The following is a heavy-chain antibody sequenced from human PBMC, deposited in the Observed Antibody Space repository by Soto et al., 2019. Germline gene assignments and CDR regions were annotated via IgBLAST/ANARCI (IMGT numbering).Heavy chain of an antibody. D-gene: IGHD1-26*01. J-gene: IGHJ4*02. CDR2: MWYDGSNK. Sequence: QVQLVESGGGVVQPGRSLRLSCAASGFTFSSYGMHWVRQAPGKGLEWVAVMWYDGSNKYYADSVKGRFTISRDNSKNTLYLQMNSLRDEDTAVYYCARVNGGSYGDHDYWGQGTLVTVSS. CDR3: ARVNGGSYGDHDY. CDR1: GFTFSSYG. V-gene: IGHV3-33*01.